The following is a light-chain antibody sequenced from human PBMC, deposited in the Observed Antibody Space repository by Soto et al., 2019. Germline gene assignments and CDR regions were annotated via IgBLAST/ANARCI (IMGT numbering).Light chain of an antibody. CDR3: QQYATPPET. J-gene: IGKJ1*01. V-gene: IGKV3-20*01. Sequence: EIVLTQSPCTLSLYPGERATLSCRASQSVTSTSLAWYQQKPGQAPRLLIYGASSRATDIPDRFSGSGSGTDFTLIISRLEPEEFAVYYCQQYATPPETFGQGTKVDIK. CDR1: QSVTSTS. CDR2: GAS.